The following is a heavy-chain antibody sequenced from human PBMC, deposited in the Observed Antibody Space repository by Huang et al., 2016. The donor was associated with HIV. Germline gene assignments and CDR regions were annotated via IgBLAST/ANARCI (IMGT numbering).Heavy chain of an antibody. CDR1: GFTLSDNY. Sequence: QVLLAESGGGLVKAGGSLRLSCAASGFTLSDNYINWIRQAPGKGLEWCSYISGGGLSLSYAASVKGRFPISRDNAKNSLYLQLNSLRAEDTAVYFCARGQTPYYDSSGYMDVWGEGTTVTVSS. CDR2: ISGGGLSL. V-gene: IGHV3-11*04. J-gene: IGHJ6*03. CDR3: ARGQTPYYDSSGYMDV. D-gene: IGHD3-22*01.